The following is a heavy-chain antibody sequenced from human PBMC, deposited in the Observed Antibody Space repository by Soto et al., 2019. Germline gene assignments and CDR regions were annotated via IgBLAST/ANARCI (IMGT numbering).Heavy chain of an antibody. J-gene: IGHJ4*02. Sequence: QVQLVQSGSEVNKPGSSVRVSCKASGGTFSIYTISWVRQAPGQGLEWMGRVIPFLDITSYSQRSQGRVTITADKSTTTAYMELSSLRSEDTAVYYCARDRDNSNWPNFDSWGQGTLVTVSS. CDR2: VIPFLDIT. D-gene: IGHD6-13*01. CDR1: GGTFSIYT. V-gene: IGHV1-69*02. CDR3: ARDRDNSNWPNFDS.